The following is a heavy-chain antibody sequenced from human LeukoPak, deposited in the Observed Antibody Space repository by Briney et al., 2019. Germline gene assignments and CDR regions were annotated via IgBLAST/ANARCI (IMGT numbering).Heavy chain of an antibody. CDR1: GYTLTIFA. D-gene: IGHD6-19*01. Sequence: GASVKVSCKASGYTLTIFAMHWVRQAPGQRLEWMGRINAANGNAAYSQKFQGRVIITTDTSANTAYMELSSLRSEDTAVYYCARDGKHIAVPGVRYPMAVWGQGTAVTVSS. CDR2: INAANGNA. J-gene: IGHJ6*02. V-gene: IGHV1-3*01. CDR3: ARDGKHIAVPGVRYPMAV.